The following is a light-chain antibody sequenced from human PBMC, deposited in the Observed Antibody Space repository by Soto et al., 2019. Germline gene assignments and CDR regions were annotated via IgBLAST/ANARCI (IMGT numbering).Light chain of an antibody. Sequence: ELVLAQSPATLSLSPVERATHSCRSSQSIHTSLAWYQQKPGQPPRLVVYDSTLRANGVPDRFGGSRSGTEFTLTIKNLEPEDFAVYYCQQSNVWPPITCGQGKRLEIK. V-gene: IGKV3-11*01. CDR1: QSIHTS. CDR2: DST. CDR3: QQSNVWPPIT. J-gene: IGKJ5*01.